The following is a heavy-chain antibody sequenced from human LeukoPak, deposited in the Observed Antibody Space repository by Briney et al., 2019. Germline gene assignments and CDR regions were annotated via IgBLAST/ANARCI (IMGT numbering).Heavy chain of an antibody. Sequence: GGSLRLSCAASGFTFSSYAMSWVRQAPGEGLEWVSAISGSGGSTYYADSVKGRFTISRDNSKNTLYLQMNSLRAEDTAVYYCAMAGTLWYFDYWGQGTPVTVSS. V-gene: IGHV3-23*01. J-gene: IGHJ4*02. CDR3: AMAGTLWYFDY. CDR1: GFTFSSYA. CDR2: ISGSGGST. D-gene: IGHD6-19*01.